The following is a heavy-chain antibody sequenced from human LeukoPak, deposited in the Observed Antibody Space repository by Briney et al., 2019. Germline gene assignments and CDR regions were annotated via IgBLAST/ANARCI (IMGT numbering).Heavy chain of an antibody. CDR2: INPNSGGT. CDR3: ARSDGRALPAAGHVFDY. CDR1: GYTFTGYY. Sequence: ASVKVSCKASGYTFTGYYMHWVRQAPGQGLEGMGWINPNSGGTNYAQKFQGRVTMTRDTSISTAYMELSRLRSDDTAVYYCARSDGRALPAAGHVFDYWGQGTLVTVSS. V-gene: IGHV1-2*02. J-gene: IGHJ4*02. D-gene: IGHD2-2*01.